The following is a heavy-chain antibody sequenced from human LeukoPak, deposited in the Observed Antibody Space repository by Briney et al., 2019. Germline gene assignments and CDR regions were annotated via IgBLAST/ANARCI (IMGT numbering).Heavy chain of an antibody. J-gene: IGHJ5*02. Sequence: GDTVNVFCNASGYTVTSYDVNLVRQATGQGLEWMGWMNPNSGNTGYAQKFQGRVTMTRNTSINTAYMELSGLRSEDTAVYYCARGIRRRKWLLLGNWFDPWGQGTLVTVSS. CDR2: MNPNSGNT. CDR1: GYTVTSYD. D-gene: IGHD5-12*01. CDR3: ARGIRRRKWLLLGNWFDP. V-gene: IGHV1-8*01.